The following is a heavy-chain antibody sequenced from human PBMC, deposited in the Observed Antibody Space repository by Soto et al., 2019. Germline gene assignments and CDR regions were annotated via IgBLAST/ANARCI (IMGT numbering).Heavy chain of an antibody. Sequence: QVHLVQSGAEVKKPGSSVKVSCKASGGSFSNYIFAWVRQAPGQGLEWMGGTIPMFATAQYAQKLQGRVTITSDESTSTVYMDLTSLTSDDTAVYYCARGILGQQWLVGFDTWGQGTLVTVSS. V-gene: IGHV1-69*01. D-gene: IGHD6-19*01. CDR1: GGSFSNYI. CDR2: TIPMFATA. J-gene: IGHJ4*02. CDR3: ARGILGQQWLVGFDT.